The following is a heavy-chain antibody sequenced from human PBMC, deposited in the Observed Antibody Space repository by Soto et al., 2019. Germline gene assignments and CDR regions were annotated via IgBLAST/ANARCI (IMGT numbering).Heavy chain of an antibody. J-gene: IGHJ6*02. CDR1: GYTFTSYG. V-gene: IGHV1-8*02. Sequence: GASVKVSCTASGYTFTSYGISWVRQATGQGLEWMGWMNPNSGNTGYAQKFQGRVTMTRNTSISTAYMELSSLRSEDTAVYYCARGVRDVLRFLEWLHQTGGYYYYGMDVWGQGTTVTVSS. D-gene: IGHD3-3*01. CDR2: MNPNSGNT. CDR3: ARGVRDVLRFLEWLHQTGGYYYYGMDV.